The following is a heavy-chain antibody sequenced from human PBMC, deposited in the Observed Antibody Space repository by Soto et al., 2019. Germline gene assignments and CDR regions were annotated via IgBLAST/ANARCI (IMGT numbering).Heavy chain of an antibody. Sequence: GGSLRLSCAASGFTFSSYSMNWVRQAPGKGLEWVSSISSSSSYIYYADSVKGRFTISRDNAKNSLYLQMNSLRAEDTAVYYCARAGAVAGTFYYYMDVWGKGTTVTVSS. CDR3: ARAGAVAGTFYYYMDV. J-gene: IGHJ6*03. CDR1: GFTFSSYS. D-gene: IGHD6-19*01. V-gene: IGHV3-21*01. CDR2: ISSSSSYI.